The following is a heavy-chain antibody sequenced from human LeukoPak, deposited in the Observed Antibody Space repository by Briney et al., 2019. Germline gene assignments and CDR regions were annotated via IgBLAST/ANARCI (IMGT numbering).Heavy chain of an antibody. CDR2: ISSSSSYI. J-gene: IGHJ4*02. CDR1: GFTFSSYS. D-gene: IGHD6-13*01. Sequence: GGSLRLSCAASGFTFSSYSMNWVRQAPGKGLEWVSSISSSSSYIYYADSVKGRFTISRDNAKNSLYLQMNSLRAEDTAVYYCARDPGIPAAGTVGYFDYWGQGTLVTVSS. CDR3: ARDPGIPAAGTVGYFDY. V-gene: IGHV3-21*01.